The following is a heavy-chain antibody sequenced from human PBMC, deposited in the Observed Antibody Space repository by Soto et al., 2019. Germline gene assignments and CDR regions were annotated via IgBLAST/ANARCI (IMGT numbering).Heavy chain of an antibody. V-gene: IGHV3-30*18. CDR2: ISYEGRNK. D-gene: IGHD5-12*01. CDR1: GFIFSTYG. CDR3: AKDTATAITSYYFYGMDV. Sequence: QMQLVESGGGVVQPGRSLRVSCEASGFIFSTYGMHWVRQAPGKGLEWVAVISYEGRNKYYADSVRGRFIISRDNSKNTLHLQMNSLRGEDTAVYYCAKDTATAITSYYFYGMDVWGQGITGTVS. J-gene: IGHJ6*02.